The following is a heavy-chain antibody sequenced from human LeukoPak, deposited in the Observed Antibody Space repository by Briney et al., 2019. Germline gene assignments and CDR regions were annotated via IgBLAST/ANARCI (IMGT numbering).Heavy chain of an antibody. V-gene: IGHV6-1*01. D-gene: IGHD4-17*01. CDR3: ARVSPNTVTTLQYFDY. Sequence: SQTLSLTCAISGDSVSSNSAAWNWIRQSPSRGLEWLGRTYYRSKWYNDYAVSVKSRITINPDTSKNQFSLQLNSVTPEDTAVYYCARVSPNTVTTLQYFDYWGQGTLVTVSS. J-gene: IGHJ4*02. CDR2: TYYRSKWYN. CDR1: GDSVSSNSAA.